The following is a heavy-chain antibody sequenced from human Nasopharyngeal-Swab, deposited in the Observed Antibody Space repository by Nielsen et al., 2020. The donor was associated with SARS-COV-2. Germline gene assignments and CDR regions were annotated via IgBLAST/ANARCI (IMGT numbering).Heavy chain of an antibody. J-gene: IGHJ4*02. D-gene: IGHD7-27*01. CDR1: GFSFSNSW. CDR3: ARDFDKTGD. Sequence: GESLKISCEVSGFSFSNSWIHWVRQAPGKGLVWVSRINNDGSRTGYADSVKGRFTISRDNAKNTVYLQMNSLRAEDAAVYYCARDFDKTGDWGQGTLVTVSS. CDR2: INNDGSRT. V-gene: IGHV3-74*01.